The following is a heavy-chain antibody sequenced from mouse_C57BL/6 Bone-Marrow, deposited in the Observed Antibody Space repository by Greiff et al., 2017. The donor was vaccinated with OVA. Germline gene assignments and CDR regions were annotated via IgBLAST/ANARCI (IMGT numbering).Heavy chain of an antibody. D-gene: IGHD1-1*01. J-gene: IGHJ2*01. V-gene: IGHV5-6*01. CDR3: ARHGDYGSFFDY. Sequence: EVKLVESGGDLVKPGGSLKLSCAASGFTFSSYGMSWVRQTPDKRLEWVATISSGGSCTYYTDSVKGRVTFTRDNAKNTLYLQMSSLKSEDTAMDYCARHGDYGSFFDYWGQGTTLTVSS. CDR2: ISSGGSCT. CDR1: GFTFSSYG.